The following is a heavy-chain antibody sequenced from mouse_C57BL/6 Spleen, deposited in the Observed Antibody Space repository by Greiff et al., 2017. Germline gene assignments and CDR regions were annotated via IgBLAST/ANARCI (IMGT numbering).Heavy chain of an antibody. CDR1: GYTFTSYW. V-gene: IGHV1-69*01. CDR3: ARWGPFDY. CDR2: IDPSDSYT. J-gene: IGHJ2*01. Sequence: QVQLQQPGAELVMPGASVKLSCKASGYTFTSYWMHWVKQRPGQGLEWIGEIDPSDSYTNYNQKFKGKSPLTVDKSSSTAYMQLSSLTSEDSAVYYCARWGPFDYWGQGTTLTVSS.